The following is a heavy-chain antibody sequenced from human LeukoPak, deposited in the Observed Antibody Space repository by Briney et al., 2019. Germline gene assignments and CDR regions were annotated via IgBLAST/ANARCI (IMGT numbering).Heavy chain of an antibody. CDR3: ARMSRDAFEI. J-gene: IGHJ3*02. CDR2: IYSGGNT. V-gene: IGHV3-53*01. CDR1: GFIVSGNY. Sequence: HPGGSLRLSCAASGFIVSGNYMSWVRQAPGKGLEWVSVIYSGGNTYYADSVKGRFTISRDNSKNTLYLQINGLRAEDTAVYYCARMSRDAFEIWGQGTRVTVSS. D-gene: IGHD5/OR15-5a*01.